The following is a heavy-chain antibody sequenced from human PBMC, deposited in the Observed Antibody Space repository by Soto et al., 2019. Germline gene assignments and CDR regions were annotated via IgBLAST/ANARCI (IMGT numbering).Heavy chain of an antibody. J-gene: IGHJ5*02. CDR3: AKGGWALRIAVVTAAIYSES. CDR2: ISGSVFT. V-gene: IGHV3-23*01. CDR1: GFNISSYA. D-gene: IGHD2-2*01. Sequence: GGSLRLSCAASGFNISSYAMSWVRQTPGKGLEWVSAISGSVFTYYADSVKGRFTISRDNSKNTLYLQMDSLRAEDTAVYYCAKGGWALRIAVVTAAIYSESWGEQTMVIVSS.